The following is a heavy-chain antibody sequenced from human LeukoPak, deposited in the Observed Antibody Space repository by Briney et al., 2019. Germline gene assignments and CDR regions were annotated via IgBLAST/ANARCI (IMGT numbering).Heavy chain of an antibody. Sequence: GWSLRLSCAASGFTFDDYGMSWVRQAPGKGLEWVSGINWNGGSTGYADSVKGRFTISRDNAKNSLYLQMNSLRAEDTAVYYCARDGASGSYYTTVSGWGQGTLVTVSS. CDR1: GFTFDDYG. V-gene: IGHV3-20*04. J-gene: IGHJ4*02. D-gene: IGHD3-10*01. CDR3: ARDGASGSYYTTVSG. CDR2: INWNGGST.